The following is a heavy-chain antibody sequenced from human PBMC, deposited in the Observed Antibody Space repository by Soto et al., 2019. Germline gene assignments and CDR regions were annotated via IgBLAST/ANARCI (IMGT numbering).Heavy chain of an antibody. CDR1: GYTFTSYD. Sequence: ASVKVSCKASGYTFTSYDINWVRQATGQGLEWMGWMNPNSGNTGYAQKFQGRVTMTRNTSISTAYMELSSLRSEDTAVYYCAPCCIITSXLTRRCFVPWYQGTLVTVSS. CDR2: MNPNSGNT. J-gene: IGHJ5*02. V-gene: IGHV1-8*01. CDR3: APCCIITSXLTRRCFVP. D-gene: IGHD2-2*01.